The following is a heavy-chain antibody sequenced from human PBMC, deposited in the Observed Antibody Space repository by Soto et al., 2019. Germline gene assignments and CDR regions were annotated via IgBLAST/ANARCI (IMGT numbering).Heavy chain of an antibody. J-gene: IGHJ3*02. CDR3: AREGYYYDSSGYPLDAFDI. Sequence: SVNVSCKASGGTFSSDAISWVRQAPGQGLEWMGGIIPIFGTANYAQKFQGRVTITADESTSTAYMELSSLRSEDTAVYYCAREGYYYDSSGYPLDAFDIWGQGTMVTVSS. CDR1: GGTFSSDA. D-gene: IGHD3-22*01. V-gene: IGHV1-69*13. CDR2: IIPIFGTA.